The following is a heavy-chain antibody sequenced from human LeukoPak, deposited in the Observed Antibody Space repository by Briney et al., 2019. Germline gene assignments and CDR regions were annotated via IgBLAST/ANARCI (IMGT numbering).Heavy chain of an antibody. CDR3: ARDRTGNYLLYYYGMDV. CDR2: ISSSSSYI. D-gene: IGHD1-1*01. J-gene: IGHJ6*02. Sequence: PGGSLRLSCAASGFTFSSYSMNWVRQAPGKGLEWVSSISSSSSYIYYADSVKGRFTISRDNAKNSLYLQMNSLRAEDTAVYYCARDRTGNYLLYYYGMDVWGQGTTVTVSS. CDR1: GFTFSSYS. V-gene: IGHV3-21*01.